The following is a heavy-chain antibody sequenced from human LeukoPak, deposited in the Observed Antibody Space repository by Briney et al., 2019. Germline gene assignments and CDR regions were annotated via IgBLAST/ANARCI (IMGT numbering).Heavy chain of an antibody. V-gene: IGHV3-23*01. CDR2: ITGSATRT. CDR1: GFTFDNFA. J-gene: IGHJ4*02. D-gene: IGHD3-3*01. Sequence: PGGSLRLSCAASGFTFDNFAMAWVRQAPGKGLEWVSAITGSATRTYYADSFKDRFTISRDDSKTTLSLQMDSLRAEDTALYYCAKVSSRITISGRLDYWGRGTLVTVSS. CDR3: AKVSSRITISGRLDY.